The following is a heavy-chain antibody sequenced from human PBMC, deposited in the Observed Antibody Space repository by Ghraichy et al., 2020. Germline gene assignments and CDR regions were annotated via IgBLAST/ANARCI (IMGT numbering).Heavy chain of an antibody. D-gene: IGHD4-23*01. CDR1: GFTFSSNY. Sequence: GGSLRLSCAASGFTFSSNYMRWVRQAPGKGLEWVSVIYSGGSTYYAASVKGRFTISRDNSTNTLYLQMNSLIAADTAVYYCARERPNSYYYHGMDVWGQGTTVTVSS. J-gene: IGHJ6*02. CDR2: IYSGGST. CDR3: ARERPNSYYYHGMDV. V-gene: IGHV3-53*01.